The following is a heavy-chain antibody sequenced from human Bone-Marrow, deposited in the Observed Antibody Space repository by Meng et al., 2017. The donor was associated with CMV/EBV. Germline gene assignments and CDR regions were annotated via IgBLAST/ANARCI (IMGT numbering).Heavy chain of an antibody. CDR1: GFTFDDYA. CDR3: ARERMTYYYGSGSYPWMDV. Sequence: SLKISCAASGFTFDDYAMHWVRQAPGKGLEWVSGISWNSGSIDYADSVKGRFTISRDNAKNSLYLQMNSLRAEDMALFYCARERMTYYYGSGSYPWMDVCGQGTTVTVSS. V-gene: IGHV3-9*03. CDR2: ISWNSGSI. D-gene: IGHD3-10*01. J-gene: IGHJ6*02.